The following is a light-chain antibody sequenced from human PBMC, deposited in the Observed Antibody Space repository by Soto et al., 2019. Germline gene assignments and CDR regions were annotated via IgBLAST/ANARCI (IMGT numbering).Light chain of an antibody. CDR1: QGINNY. V-gene: IGKV1-27*01. CDR3: QNYNSAPFT. CDR2: AAS. J-gene: IGKJ3*01. Sequence: DIQMTQSPSSLSASVGDRVTLTCRASQGINNYLAWYQQKPGKVPKLLIYAASTLQSGVPSRFSGSGSGTDFTLTIRSLQPEDVATYYCQNYNSAPFTFGPGTKVDVK.